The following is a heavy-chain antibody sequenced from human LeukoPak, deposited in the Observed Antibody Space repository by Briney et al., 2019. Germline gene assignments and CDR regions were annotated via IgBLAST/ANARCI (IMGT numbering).Heavy chain of an antibody. V-gene: IGHV1-69*06. D-gene: IGHD6-19*01. CDR2: IFPILGTT. CDR1: GGTFSSNA. CDR3: AREVLAVADTDYNYYGIDV. J-gene: IGHJ6*01. Sequence: GASVKVSCKASGGTFSSNAIIWVRQAPGQGLEWMGGIFPILGTTNYAQKFQGRVTVTADKSTSTAYMELSSLRSEDTAVYYCAREVLAVADTDYNYYGIDVWGKGTTVSVSP.